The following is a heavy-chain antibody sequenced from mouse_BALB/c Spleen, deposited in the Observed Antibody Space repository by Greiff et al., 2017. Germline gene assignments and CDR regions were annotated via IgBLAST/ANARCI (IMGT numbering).Heavy chain of an antibody. CDR3: ARNGGVGAWFAY. Sequence: VKLMESGPGLVQPSQSLSITCTVSGFSLTSYGVHWVRQSPGKGLEWLGVIWSGGSTDYNAAFISRLSISKDNSKSQVFFKMNSLQANDTAIYYCARNGGVGAWFAYWGQGTLVTVSA. D-gene: IGHD1-1*01. V-gene: IGHV2-2*02. CDR1: GFSLTSYG. J-gene: IGHJ3*01. CDR2: IWSGGST.